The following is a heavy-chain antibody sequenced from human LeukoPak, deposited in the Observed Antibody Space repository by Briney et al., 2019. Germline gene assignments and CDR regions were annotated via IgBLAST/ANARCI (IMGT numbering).Heavy chain of an antibody. Sequence: SETLSLTCTVSGGSISSSSYYWSWIRQPAGKGLEWIGRIYTSGSTNYNPSLKSRVTMSVDTSKNQFSLKLSSVTAADTAVYYCARDRGLGYCSGGSCYLFSLDPWGQGTLVTVSS. CDR3: ARDRGLGYCSGGSCYLFSLDP. J-gene: IGHJ5*02. CDR1: GGSISSSSYY. V-gene: IGHV4-61*02. CDR2: IYTSGST. D-gene: IGHD2-15*01.